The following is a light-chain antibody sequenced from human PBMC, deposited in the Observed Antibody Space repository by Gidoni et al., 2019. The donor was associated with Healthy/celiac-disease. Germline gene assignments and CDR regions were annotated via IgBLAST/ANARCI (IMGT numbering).Light chain of an antibody. J-gene: IGKJ1*01. CDR1: QSVSSSY. Sequence: EIVLTQSPGTLSLSPGERATLSCRASQSVSSSYLAWYQQKPGPAPRLLLYGASSRATGIPDRFSGSGSGTDFTLTISRLDPEDFAVYYCQQYGSSPWTFGQGTKVEIK. CDR2: GAS. V-gene: IGKV3-20*01. CDR3: QQYGSSPWT.